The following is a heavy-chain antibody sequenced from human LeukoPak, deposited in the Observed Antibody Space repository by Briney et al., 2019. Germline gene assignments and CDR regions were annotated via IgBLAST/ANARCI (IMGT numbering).Heavy chain of an antibody. CDR2: ISSSSTI. D-gene: IGHD2-15*01. CDR3: ARPSRVVAPFDY. Sequence: GGSLRLSCAASGFTFSSYSMNWVRQAPGKGLEWVSYISSSSTIYYADSVKGRFTISRDNAKNSLYLQMNSLRAEDTAVYYCARPSRVVAPFDYWGQGTLVTVSS. J-gene: IGHJ4*02. CDR1: GFTFSSYS. V-gene: IGHV3-48*01.